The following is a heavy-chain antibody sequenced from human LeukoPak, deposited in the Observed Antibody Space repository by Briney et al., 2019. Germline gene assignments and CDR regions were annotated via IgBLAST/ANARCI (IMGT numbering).Heavy chain of an antibody. V-gene: IGHV4-61*02. CDR2: IYTSGST. CDR3: ARDGYCSRTSCLGYYYMDV. J-gene: IGHJ6*03. D-gene: IGHD2-2*03. CDR1: GGSISSGSYY. Sequence: SQTLSLTCTVSGGSISSGSYYWSWIRQPAGKGLEWIGRIYTSGSTNYNPSLKSRVTMSVDTSKNQFSLKLSSVTAADTAVYYCARDGYCSRTSCLGYYYMDVWGKGTTVTVSS.